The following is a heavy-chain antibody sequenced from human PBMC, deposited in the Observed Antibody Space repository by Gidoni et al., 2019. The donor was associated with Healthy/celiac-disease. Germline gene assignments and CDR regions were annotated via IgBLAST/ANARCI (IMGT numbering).Heavy chain of an antibody. J-gene: IGHJ1*01. CDR3: ARPGNWERITMIPPWDFQH. CDR1: GYSFTSYC. V-gene: IGHV5-51*01. Sequence: EVQLVQSGAEGKKPGESRKISCKGSGYSFTSYCIGWVRQMPGKGLEWMGIIYPGDSDTRYSPSFQGQVTSSADKSISTAYLQWSSLKASDTAMYYCARPGNWERITMIPPWDFQHWGQGTLVTVSS. CDR2: IYPGDSDT. D-gene: IGHD3-22*01.